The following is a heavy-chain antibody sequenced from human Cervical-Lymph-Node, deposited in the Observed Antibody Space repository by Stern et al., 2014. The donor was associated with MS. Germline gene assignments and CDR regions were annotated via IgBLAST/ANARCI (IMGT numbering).Heavy chain of an antibody. CDR2: ITAGAGGT. CDR3: ARDRRLRSNCWDY. J-gene: IGHJ4*02. V-gene: IGHV3-23*04. Sequence: EVPLEESGGGLVQPGGSLRLSCAVSGFTFSSHAMSWVRQAPGKGLGWVSAITAGAGGTYYADSVNGRFTVSRDNSRNTVFLQMNSLRADDTAVDYCARDRRLRSNCWDYWGQGTVVTGS. D-gene: IGHD2-15*01. CDR1: GFTFSSHA.